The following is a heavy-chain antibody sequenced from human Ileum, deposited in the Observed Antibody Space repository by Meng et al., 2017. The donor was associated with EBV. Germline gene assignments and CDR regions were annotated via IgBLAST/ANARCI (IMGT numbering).Heavy chain of an antibody. CDR2: KYHSGST. D-gene: IGHD3-9*01. CDR3: ARRGGYDILTPVGWFDP. CDR1: GGSISSSGNY. V-gene: IGHV4-30-4*01. J-gene: IGHJ5*02. Sequence: VHLPGSVPGPVGPPETLALTCAVSGGSISSSGNYWIWIRQPPGKGLEWIGYKYHSGSTYYNPSLKSRVTMSVDTSRNQFSLKLSSVTAADTAVYYCARRGGYDILTPVGWFDPWGQGTLVTVSS.